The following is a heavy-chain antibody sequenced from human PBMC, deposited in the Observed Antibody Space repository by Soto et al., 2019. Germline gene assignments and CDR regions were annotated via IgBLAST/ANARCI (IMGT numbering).Heavy chain of an antibody. Sequence: EVQLLESGGGLVQPGGSLRLSCAASGFTFSSYAMSWVRQAPGKGLEWVSAISDSGGSTYFADSVKGRFTISRDNSKNRLYMQMNSLRAKYTAVYYCAKDRSIAVVVSGTFDFWGQGNLVTVSS. J-gene: IGHJ4*02. CDR1: GFTFSSYA. D-gene: IGHD2-15*01. CDR3: AKDRSIAVVVSGTFDF. CDR2: ISDSGGST. V-gene: IGHV3-23*01.